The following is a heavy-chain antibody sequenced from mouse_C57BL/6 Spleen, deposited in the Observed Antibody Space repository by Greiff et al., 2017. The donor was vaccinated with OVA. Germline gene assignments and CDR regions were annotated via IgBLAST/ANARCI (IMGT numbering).Heavy chain of an antibody. J-gene: IGHJ1*03. V-gene: IGHV1-80*01. Sequence: QVQLKESGAELVKPGASVKISCKASGYAFSSYWMNWVKQRPGKGLEWIGQIYPGDGDTNYNGKFKGKATLTADKSSSTAYMQLSSLTSEDSAVYFCARSDYSNYEGGYFDVWGTGTTVTVSS. CDR3: ARSDYSNYEGGYFDV. CDR1: GYAFSSYW. CDR2: IYPGDGDT. D-gene: IGHD2-5*01.